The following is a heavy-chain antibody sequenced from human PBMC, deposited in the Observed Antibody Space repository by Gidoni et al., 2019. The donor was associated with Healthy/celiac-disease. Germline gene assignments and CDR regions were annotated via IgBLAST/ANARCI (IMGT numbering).Heavy chain of an antibody. D-gene: IGHD2-21*02. V-gene: IGHV3-23*01. CDR3: AKDAEHIVVVTAIPNWFDP. CDR1: GFTFSSYA. CDR2: ISGSGGSK. Sequence: EVQLLESGGGLVQPGGSLRLSCAASGFTFSSYAMSWVRQAPGKGLEWVSAISGSGGSKYYADSVKGRFTISRDNSKNTLYLQMNSLRAEDTAVYYCAKDAEHIVVVTAIPNWFDPWGQGTLVTVSS. J-gene: IGHJ5*02.